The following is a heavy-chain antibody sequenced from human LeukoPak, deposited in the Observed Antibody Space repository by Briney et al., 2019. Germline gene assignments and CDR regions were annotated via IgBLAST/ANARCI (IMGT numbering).Heavy chain of an antibody. V-gene: IGHV4-39*01. Sequence: SETLSLTCTVSAGSITSIHYYWGWIPQPPGKGLEWIGNIYYFGSTYYNPSLRSRVTISVDTSKNQFSLKLSSVTAADTALYYCARMTCGGGTCWWFDPWGQGTLVTVSS. CDR3: ARMTCGGGTCWWFDP. D-gene: IGHD2-15*01. CDR1: AGSITSIHYY. J-gene: IGHJ5*02. CDR2: IYYFGST.